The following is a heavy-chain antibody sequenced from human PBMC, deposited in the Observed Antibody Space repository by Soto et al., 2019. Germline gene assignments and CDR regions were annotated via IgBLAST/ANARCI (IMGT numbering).Heavy chain of an antibody. CDR3: ARHGQLALFDQ. Sequence: GESLKISCPGSGYSFPSYWISWVRQMPGKGLQWMGRIDPSDSYINYSPSFEGHVNISIDKSINTAYLQWSSLKASDTAIYYCARHGQLALFDQWGQGTLVTVSS. J-gene: IGHJ5*02. CDR2: IDPSDSYI. V-gene: IGHV5-10-1*01. CDR1: GYSFPSYW. D-gene: IGHD6-6*01.